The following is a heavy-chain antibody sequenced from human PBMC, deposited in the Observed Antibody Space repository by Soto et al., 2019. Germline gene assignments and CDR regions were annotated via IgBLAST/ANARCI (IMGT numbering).Heavy chain of an antibody. D-gene: IGHD4-4*01. J-gene: IGHJ4*02. CDR2: IYPGDSDT. Sequence: EVQLVQSGAEVKKPGESLKISCKGSGYSFTSYWIAWVRQMPGKGVEWMGIIYPGDSDTRYSPSFQVQVTISPDKSISAGFLRWSRLKASDTAMYCCERVESDYRIDYWGQETLVTVSS. CDR1: GYSFTSYW. V-gene: IGHV5-51*01. CDR3: ERVESDYRIDY.